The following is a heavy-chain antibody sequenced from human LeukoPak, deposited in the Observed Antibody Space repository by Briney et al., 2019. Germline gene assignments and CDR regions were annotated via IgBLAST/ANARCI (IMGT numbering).Heavy chain of an antibody. CDR2: IIPFFVEA. CDR3: ARGGFCSSTGCHPLLN. J-gene: IGHJ4*01. Sequence: ASVKVSCKVSGGSINSQAISWVRRAPGQGLEWMGTIIPFFVEADYSPKSQGRVSITADPSTTTVFMEMNRLRSEDTAFYYCARGGFCSSTGCHPLLNWGHGTRVTVSS. V-gene: IGHV1-69*13. CDR1: GGSINSQA. D-gene: IGHD2-2*01.